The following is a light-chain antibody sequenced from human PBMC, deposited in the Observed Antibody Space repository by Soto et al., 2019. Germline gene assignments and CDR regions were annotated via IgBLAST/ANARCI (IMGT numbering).Light chain of an antibody. Sequence: SVVAPPPPVSGAPGESVTISCTWSGPHIGAGNDAQWYQHLPGLAPKLLIFANNNRPSGVPDRFSGSKSGASASLAITGLQAEDEADYYCQSYDNSRHVVFGGGTKVTVL. V-gene: IGLV1-40*03. J-gene: IGLJ2*01. CDR1: GPHIGAGND. CDR2: ANN. CDR3: QSYDNSRHVV.